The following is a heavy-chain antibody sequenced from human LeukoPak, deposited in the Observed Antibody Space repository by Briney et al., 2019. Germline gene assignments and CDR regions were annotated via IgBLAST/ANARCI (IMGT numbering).Heavy chain of an antibody. CDR3: ARVASWPLVKYFDY. CDR2: INPNSGGT. Sequence: ASVKVSCKASGYTFTGYYMHWVRQAPGQGLEWMGRINPNSGGTNYAQKFQGRVTMTRNTSISTAYMELSRLRSDDTAVYYCARVASWPLVKYFDYWGQGTLVTVSS. V-gene: IGHV1-2*06. CDR1: GYTFTGYY. D-gene: IGHD1-26*01. J-gene: IGHJ4*02.